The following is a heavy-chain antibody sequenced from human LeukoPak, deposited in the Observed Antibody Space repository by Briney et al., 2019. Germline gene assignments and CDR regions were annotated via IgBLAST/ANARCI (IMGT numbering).Heavy chain of an antibody. Sequence: SETLSLTCTVSGGSISNYFWSWIRQPPRKGLEWIGFIYYNGSTNYNPSLKSRVTISIDASRNQFSLKLTSVTAADTAVYYCARGGPSGWSNYFDYWGQGTLVTVSS. J-gene: IGHJ4*02. D-gene: IGHD6-19*01. CDR3: ARGGPSGWSNYFDY. V-gene: IGHV4-59*01. CDR2: IYYNGST. CDR1: GGSISNYF.